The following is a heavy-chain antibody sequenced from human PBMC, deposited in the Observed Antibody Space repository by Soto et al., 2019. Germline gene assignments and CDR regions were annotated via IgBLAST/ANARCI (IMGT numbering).Heavy chain of an antibody. CDR1: GGCISSYY. D-gene: IGHD1-26*01. CDR2: IYYSGST. Sequence: PSETLSLTCTVSGGCISSYYWSWIRQPPGKGLEYIGYIYYSGSTNYNPSLKSRVTISVDTSKNQFSLKLSSVTAADTAVYYCGRDLGSAAFDIWGQGTMVTVSS. J-gene: IGHJ3*02. V-gene: IGHV4-59*01. CDR3: GRDLGSAAFDI.